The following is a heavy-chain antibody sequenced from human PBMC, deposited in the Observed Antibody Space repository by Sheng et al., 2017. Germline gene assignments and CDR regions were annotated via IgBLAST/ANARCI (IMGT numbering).Heavy chain of an antibody. V-gene: IGHV3-30*04. CDR3: TGYGDYFEF. D-gene: IGHD4-17*01. J-gene: IGHJ4*02. Sequence: VQLVESGGGVVQPGRSLRLSCAASGFSFSSYAMHWVRQAPGKGLEWVAAISYDGSNKYYADSVKGRFTISRDNSKNTLYLQVNSLRTVDTALYYCTGYGDYFEFWGQGALVSVSS. CDR2: ISYDGSNK. CDR1: GFSFSSYA.